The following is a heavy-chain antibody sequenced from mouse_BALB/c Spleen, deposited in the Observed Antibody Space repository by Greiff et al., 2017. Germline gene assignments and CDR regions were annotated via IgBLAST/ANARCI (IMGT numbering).Heavy chain of an antibody. CDR1: GYTFTSYW. V-gene: IGHV1-7*01. Sequence: QVQLQQSGAELAKPGASVKMSCKASGYTFTSYWMHWVKQRPGQGLEWIGYINPSTGYTEYNQKFKDKATLTADKSSSTAYMQLSSLTSEDSAVYYCARVFPYAMDYWGQGTSVTVSS. CDR3: ARVFPYAMDY. J-gene: IGHJ4*01. CDR2: INPSTGYT.